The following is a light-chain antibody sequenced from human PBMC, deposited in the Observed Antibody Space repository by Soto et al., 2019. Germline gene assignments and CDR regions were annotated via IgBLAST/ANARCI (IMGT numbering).Light chain of an antibody. V-gene: IGLV3-21*01. J-gene: IGLJ3*02. Sequence: SYELTQPPSVSVAPGKTASVACGGSNIGSKSVHWYQKKSGQALVLGMYYDSDRPSGIPERFSGSNSGNTATLTISRVEAGYEADYYCQVWDMSSGHVVFGGGTKVTVL. CDR2: YDS. CDR3: QVWDMSSGHVV. CDR1: NIGSKS.